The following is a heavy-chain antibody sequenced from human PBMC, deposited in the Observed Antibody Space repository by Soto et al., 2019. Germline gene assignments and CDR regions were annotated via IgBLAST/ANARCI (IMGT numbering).Heavy chain of an antibody. J-gene: IGHJ3*02. V-gene: IGHV3-23*01. CDR3: AREYYYDSSGYYAESSAFDI. D-gene: IGHD3-22*01. CDR2: ISGSAVST. CDR1: GFTFSNFA. Sequence: EVQLLESGGGLLQPGGSLRLSCVASGFTFSNFAMSWVRQAPGKGLEWVSTISGSAVSTYYADSVKGRFTISRDNSKNTLYLQMNSLRAEDTAVYYCAREYYYDSSGYYAESSAFDIWGQGTMVTVSS.